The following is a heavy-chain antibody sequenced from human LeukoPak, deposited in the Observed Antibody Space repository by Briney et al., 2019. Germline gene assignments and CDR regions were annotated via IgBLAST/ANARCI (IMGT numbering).Heavy chain of an antibody. CDR3: AKITAAGNFYYFDY. Sequence: GGSLGPSFAAFGFTFCSYAISWVRQAPGKGRGGVSAISGSGGSTYYADSVKGRFTISRDNSKNTLYLQMNSLRAEDTAVYYCAKITAAGNFYYFDYWGQGTLVTVSS. CDR1: GFTFCSYA. V-gene: IGHV3-23*01. CDR2: ISGSGGST. J-gene: IGHJ4*02. D-gene: IGHD6-13*01.